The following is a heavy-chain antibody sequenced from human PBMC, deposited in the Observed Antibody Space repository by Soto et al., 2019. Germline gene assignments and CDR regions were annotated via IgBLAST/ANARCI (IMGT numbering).Heavy chain of an antibody. D-gene: IGHD3-9*01. V-gene: IGHV3-30-3*01. CDR2: ISYDGSNK. CDR3: ARQNILTGYSTPPGGLLGYYYYGMDV. CDR1: GVPFRSYA. J-gene: IGHJ6*02. Sequence: GGSLRLSCTASGVPFRSYAMHWVRQAPGKGLEWVAVISYDGSNKYYADSVKGRFTISRDNSKNTLYLQMSSLRAEDTAVYYCARQNILTGYSTPPGGLLGYYYYGMDVWGQGTTVTVSS.